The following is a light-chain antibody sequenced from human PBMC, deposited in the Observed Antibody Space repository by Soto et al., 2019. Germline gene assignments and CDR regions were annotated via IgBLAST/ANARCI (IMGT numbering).Light chain of an antibody. CDR3: QQYSDWHRK. CDR1: QSVTSNY. J-gene: IGKJ1*01. CDR2: GIS. Sequence: EVVLTQAPATLSVSPGERGTLSCRASQSVTSNYLAWYQQKPGQAPRLLIYGISTRATGVTDRFSGSGSGTDFTLTISRLEPDAFEVDYCQQYSDWHRKCGPGTKVDI. V-gene: IGKV3D-20*02.